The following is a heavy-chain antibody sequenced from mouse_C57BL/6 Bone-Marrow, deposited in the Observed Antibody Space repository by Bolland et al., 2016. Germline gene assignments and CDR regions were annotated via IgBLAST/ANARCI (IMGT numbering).Heavy chain of an antibody. CDR2: GST. V-gene: IGHV1-75*01. J-gene: IGHJ3*01. Sequence: GSTYYNEKFKGKATLTVDKSSSTAYMLLSSLTSEDSAVYFCASTAGAMDYWGQGTLV. D-gene: IGHD1-2*01. CDR3: ASTAGAMDY.